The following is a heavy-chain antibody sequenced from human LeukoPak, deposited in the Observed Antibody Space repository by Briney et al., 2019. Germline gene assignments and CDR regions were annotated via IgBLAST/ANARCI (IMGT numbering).Heavy chain of an antibody. Sequence: GGSLRLSCETSGFTFRNYGMSWVRQAPGKGLEWVSSTSGDGAETFYAESVKGRFTISRDNSKNTLYLQMNSLRAEDTAIYYCAKKAVSSSWTYFDYWGQGALVPVSS. J-gene: IGHJ4*02. D-gene: IGHD6-13*01. CDR2: TSGDGAET. V-gene: IGHV3-23*01. CDR1: GFTFRNYG. CDR3: AKKAVSSSWTYFDY.